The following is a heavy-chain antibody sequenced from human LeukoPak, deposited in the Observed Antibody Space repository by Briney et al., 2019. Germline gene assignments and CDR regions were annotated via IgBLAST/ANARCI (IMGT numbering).Heavy chain of an antibody. Sequence: GGSLRLSCAASGFTFSSYSMNWVRQAPGKGLEWVSSISSSSSFIYYADSVKGRFTISRDNAKNSLYLQMNSLRAEDTAVYYFARDLLDDYTLDYWGQGTLVTVSS. CDR3: ARDLLDDYTLDY. CDR2: ISSSSSFI. CDR1: GFTFSSYS. D-gene: IGHD3-16*01. J-gene: IGHJ4*02. V-gene: IGHV3-21*01.